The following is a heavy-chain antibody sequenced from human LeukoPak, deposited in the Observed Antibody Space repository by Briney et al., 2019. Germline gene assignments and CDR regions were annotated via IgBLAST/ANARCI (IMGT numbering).Heavy chain of an antibody. J-gene: IGHJ4*02. CDR2: IYYSGST. CDR3: ARVSHYYGSGNFDY. Sequence: SETLSLTCTVSGGSISSYYWSWIRQPPGKGLEWIGYIYYSGSTNYNPSLKSRVTISVDTSKNQFSLKLSSVTAADTAVYYCARVSHYYGSGNFDYWGQGTLVTVSS. CDR1: GGSISSYY. V-gene: IGHV4-59*01. D-gene: IGHD3-10*01.